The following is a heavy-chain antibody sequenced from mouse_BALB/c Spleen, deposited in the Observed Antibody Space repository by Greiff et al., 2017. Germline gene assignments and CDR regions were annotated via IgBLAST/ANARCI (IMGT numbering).Heavy chain of an antibody. J-gene: IGHJ4*01. CDR1: GYTFSSYW. V-gene: IGHV1-9*01. CDR3: ARGGVRRDYYAMDY. D-gene: IGHD2-14*01. Sequence: VQLQQSGAELMKPGASVKISCKATGYTFSSYWIEWVKQRPGHGLEWIGEILPGSGSTNYNEKFKGKATFTADTSSNTAYMQLSSLTSEDSAVYYCARGGVRRDYYAMDYWGQGTSVTVSS. CDR2: ILPGSGST.